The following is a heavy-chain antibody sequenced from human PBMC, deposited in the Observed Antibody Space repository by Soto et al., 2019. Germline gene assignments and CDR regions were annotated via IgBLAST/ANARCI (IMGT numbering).Heavy chain of an antibody. V-gene: IGHV5-51*01. CDR3: ARHSFYGHAEYYYYMDV. D-gene: IGHD3-16*02. CDR1: GDSFTSYW. Sequence: PGEFLKISCKGSGDSFTSYWIGWVRQMPGKGLEWMGIIYPGDSDTRYSPSFQGQVTISADKSISTAYLQWSSLKASDTAMYYCARHSFYGHAEYYYYMDVWGKGTTVTVSS. CDR2: IYPGDSDT. J-gene: IGHJ6*03.